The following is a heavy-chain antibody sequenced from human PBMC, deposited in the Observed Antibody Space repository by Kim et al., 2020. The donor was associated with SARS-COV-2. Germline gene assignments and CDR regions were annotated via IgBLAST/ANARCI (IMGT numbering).Heavy chain of an antibody. D-gene: IGHD3-3*01. Sequence: YNPSLKSRVTISVDTSKNQFSLKLSSVTAADTAVYYCACFGVKKYYFDYWGQGTLVTVSS. J-gene: IGHJ4*02. CDR3: ACFGVKKYYFDY. V-gene: IGHV4-59*01.